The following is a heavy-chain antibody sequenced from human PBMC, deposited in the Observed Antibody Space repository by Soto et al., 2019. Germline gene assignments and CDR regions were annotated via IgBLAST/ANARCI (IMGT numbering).Heavy chain of an antibody. Sequence: EVQLVESGGGLVKPGGSLRLSCAASGFTFSSYSMNCVRQAPGKGLEWVSSISSSSSYIYYADSVKGRFTISRDNAKNSLYLQMNSLRAEDTAVYYCAREYNWNDMYDAFDIWGQGTMVTVSS. CDR1: GFTFSSYS. CDR2: ISSSSSYI. V-gene: IGHV3-21*01. CDR3: AREYNWNDMYDAFDI. D-gene: IGHD1-1*01. J-gene: IGHJ3*02.